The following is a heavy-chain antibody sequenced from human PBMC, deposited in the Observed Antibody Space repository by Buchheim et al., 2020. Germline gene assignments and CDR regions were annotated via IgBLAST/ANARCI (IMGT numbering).Heavy chain of an antibody. CDR1: GITFSTYA. J-gene: IGHJ5*02. CDR3: VKYCYTGLCSPSGFDP. D-gene: IGHD3-16*02. CDR2: ISPSGGNT. Sequence: EVQLLESGGGSVQPGGSLRLSCVGSGITFSTYAMSWVRQAPGKGLEWVSTISPSGGNTHYADSVQGRFTISRDDSKNTLYLQMNSLRDEDTAVYYCVKYCYTGLCSPSGFDPWGQGTL. V-gene: IGHV3-23*01.